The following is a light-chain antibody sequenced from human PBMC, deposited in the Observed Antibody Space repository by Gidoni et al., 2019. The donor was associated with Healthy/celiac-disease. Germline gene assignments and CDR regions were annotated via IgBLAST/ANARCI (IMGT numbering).Light chain of an antibody. Sequence: QSALTQPASVSGSPGTSITISCTGTSSDVGGYNYVSWYQQHPGKAPKLMIYDVSNRPSGVSNRFAGSKSGNTASLTISGLQAEDEADYYCSSYTSSSTYVVFGGGTKLTVL. J-gene: IGLJ2*01. CDR3: SSYTSSSTYVV. CDR2: DVS. V-gene: IGLV2-14*01. CDR1: SSDVGGYNY.